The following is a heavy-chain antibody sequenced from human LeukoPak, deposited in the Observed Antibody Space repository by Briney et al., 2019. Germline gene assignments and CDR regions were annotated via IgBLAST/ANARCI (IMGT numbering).Heavy chain of an antibody. CDR2: INPNSGGT. Sequence: ASVKVSCKASGYTFTGYYMHWVRQAPGQGLEWMGWINPNSGGTNYAQKFQGRVTMTRDTSISTAYMELSRLRSDDTAVYYCARDGSTAAAGEVDYWGQGTLVTVSS. V-gene: IGHV1-2*02. D-gene: IGHD6-13*01. J-gene: IGHJ4*02. CDR3: ARDGSTAAAGEVDY. CDR1: GYTFTGYY.